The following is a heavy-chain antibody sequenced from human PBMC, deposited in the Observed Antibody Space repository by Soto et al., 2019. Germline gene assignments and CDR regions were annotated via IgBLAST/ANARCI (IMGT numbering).Heavy chain of an antibody. CDR2: ISYDGSNK. D-gene: IGHD1-26*01. CDR1: GFTFSSYG. Sequence: QVQLVESGGGVVQPGRSLRLSCAASGFTFSSYGMHWVRQAPGKGLEWVAVISYDGSNKYYADSVKGRFTISRDNSKNTLYLQMNSMRAEDTAVYYCAKDTPQGELDYWGQGTLVTVSS. CDR3: AKDTPQGELDY. V-gene: IGHV3-30*18. J-gene: IGHJ4*02.